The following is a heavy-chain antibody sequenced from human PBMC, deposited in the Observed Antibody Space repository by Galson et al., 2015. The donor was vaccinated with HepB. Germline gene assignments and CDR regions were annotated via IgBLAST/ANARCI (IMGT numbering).Heavy chain of an antibody. CDR1: GYTFTSYG. D-gene: IGHD4-23*01. J-gene: IGHJ2*01. CDR2: ISGYNGNS. CDR3: ARSDYGGNVLHLDF. V-gene: IGHV1-18*01. Sequence: SVKVSCKASGYTFTSYGISWVRQAPGQGLEWMGWISGYNGNSNYAQKLQGRVTMTTDTSTSTAYMELRSLRSDDTAVYYCARSDYGGNVLHLDFWGRGTLITVSS.